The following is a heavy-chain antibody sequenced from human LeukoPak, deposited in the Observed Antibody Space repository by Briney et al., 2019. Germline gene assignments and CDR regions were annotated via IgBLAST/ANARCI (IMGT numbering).Heavy chain of an antibody. CDR3: ARKSEWELLDY. Sequence: ASVKVSCKASGGTFSSYAISWVRQAPGQGLEWMGGIIPIFGTANYAQKLQGRVTMTTDTSTSTAYMELRSLRSDDTAVYYCARKSEWELLDYWGQGTLVTVSS. D-gene: IGHD1-26*01. V-gene: IGHV1-69*05. CDR1: GGTFSSYA. CDR2: IIPIFGTA. J-gene: IGHJ4*02.